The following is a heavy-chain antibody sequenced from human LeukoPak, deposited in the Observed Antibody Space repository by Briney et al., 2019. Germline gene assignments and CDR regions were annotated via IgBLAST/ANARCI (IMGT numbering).Heavy chain of an antibody. CDR1: GFTFSDYY. CDR3: ARDSSSSGWYDY. D-gene: IGHD6-19*01. J-gene: IGHJ4*02. CDR2: IYSGGST. V-gene: IGHV3-66*01. Sequence: GGSLRLSCAASGFTFSDYYMSWIRQAPGKGLEWVSVIYSGGSTYYADSVKGRFTISRDNSKNTLYLQMNSLRAEDTAVYYCARDSSSSGWYDYWGQGTLVTVSS.